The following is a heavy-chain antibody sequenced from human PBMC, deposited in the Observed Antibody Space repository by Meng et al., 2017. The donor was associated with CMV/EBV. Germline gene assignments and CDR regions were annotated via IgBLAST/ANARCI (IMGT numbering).Heavy chain of an antibody. CDR3: VKGSRLPEGIYYYGMDV. CDR1: GFTFSSYS. Sequence: GESLKISCAASGFTFSSYSMNWVRQAPGKGLEWVAVIWYDGSNKYYADPVKGRFTISRDNSKNTLYLQMNSLRAEDTAVYYCVKGSRLPEGIYYYGMDVWGQGTTVTVSS. J-gene: IGHJ6*02. D-gene: IGHD2-2*01. CDR2: IWYDGSNK. V-gene: IGHV3-33*08.